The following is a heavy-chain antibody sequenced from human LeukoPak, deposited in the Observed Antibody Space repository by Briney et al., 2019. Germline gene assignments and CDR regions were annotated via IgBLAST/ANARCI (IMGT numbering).Heavy chain of an antibody. D-gene: IGHD6-13*01. CDR1: GFTVSSNY. Sequence: GGSLRLSCAASGFTVSSNYMSWFRQAPGKGLEWVSVIYSGGSTYYADSVKGRFTISRDNSKNTLYLQMNSLRAEDTAVYYCAREGPAAAGKGEVYFDYWGQGTLVTVSS. CDR3: AREGPAAAGKGEVYFDY. CDR2: IYSGGST. J-gene: IGHJ4*02. V-gene: IGHV3-66*02.